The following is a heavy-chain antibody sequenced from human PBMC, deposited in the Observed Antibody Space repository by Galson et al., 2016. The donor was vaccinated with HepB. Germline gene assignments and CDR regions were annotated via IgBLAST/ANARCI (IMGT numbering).Heavy chain of an antibody. CDR3: AREWVGERYSWFDP. CDR1: GGSFNSNT. V-gene: IGHV1-69*06. D-gene: IGHD3-10*01. CDR2: ITPVFGSS. Sequence: SVKVSCKAYGGSFNSNTIIWVRQGPGQGLEWLGGITPVFGSSHYAQNFQGRVTITADKSTSTAYMELSSLRSEDTAVYYCAREWVGERYSWFDPWGQGTLVTVSS. J-gene: IGHJ5*02.